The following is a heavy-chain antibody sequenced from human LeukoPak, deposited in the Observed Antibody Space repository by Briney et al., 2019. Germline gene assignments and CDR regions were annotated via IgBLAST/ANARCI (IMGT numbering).Heavy chain of an antibody. CDR1: GYTFTGYF. V-gene: IGHV1-2*02. D-gene: IGHD3-10*01. CDR3: ARGGYYGLGNDFRPDP. J-gene: IGHJ5*02. Sequence: ASVKVSCKTSGYTFTGYFMHWVRQAPGQGLEWMGWINPNSGGTNYAQKFQGRVTMTRDTSISTAYMDLSRLRSDDTAVYYCARGGYYGLGNDFRPDPWGQGTLVTVSS. CDR2: INPNSGGT.